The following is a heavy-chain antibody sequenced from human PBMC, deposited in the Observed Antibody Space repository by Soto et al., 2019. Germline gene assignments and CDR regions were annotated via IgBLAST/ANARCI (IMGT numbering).Heavy chain of an antibody. D-gene: IGHD7-27*01. V-gene: IGHV4-34*01. CDR3: ARETGANWYFDL. J-gene: IGHJ2*01. CDR1: GGSFSGYY. CDR2: INHSGST. Sequence: QVQLQQWGAGLLKPSETLSLTCAVYGGSFSGYYWSWIRQPPGKGLEWIGEINHSGSTNYNPSLKSRVTISVDTSKTQFSLKLSSVTASYTAVYYCARETGANWYFDLWGRGTLVTVS.